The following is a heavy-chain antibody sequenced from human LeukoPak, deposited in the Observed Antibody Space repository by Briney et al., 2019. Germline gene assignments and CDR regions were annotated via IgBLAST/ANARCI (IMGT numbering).Heavy chain of an antibody. D-gene: IGHD2-2*01. V-gene: IGHV3-23*01. CDR1: GFIFSEFA. CDR3: AKSHSVVRRGYFDY. CDR2: VSDNGGST. J-gene: IGHJ4*02. Sequence: PGGSLRLSCAASGFIFSEFAMSWVRQAPGKGLEWLSTVSDNGGSTYYADSVRGRFTISRDNSKATLYVQMNSLRAEDAAVYYCAKSHSVVRRGYFDYWGQGALVTVSP.